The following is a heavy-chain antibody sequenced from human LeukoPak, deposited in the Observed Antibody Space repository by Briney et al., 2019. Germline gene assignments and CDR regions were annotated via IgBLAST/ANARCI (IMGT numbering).Heavy chain of an antibody. CDR2: ISWNSGSI. V-gene: IGHV3-9*01. J-gene: IGHJ4*02. CDR3: AKDKDYYDSSAVFDY. D-gene: IGHD3-22*01. CDR1: GFTFDDYG. Sequence: PGGSLRLSCAASGFTFDDYGMSWVRQAPGKGLEWVSGISWNSGSIGYADSVKGRFTISRDNAKNSLYLQMNSLRAEDTALYYCAKDKDYYDSSAVFDYWGQGTLVTVSS.